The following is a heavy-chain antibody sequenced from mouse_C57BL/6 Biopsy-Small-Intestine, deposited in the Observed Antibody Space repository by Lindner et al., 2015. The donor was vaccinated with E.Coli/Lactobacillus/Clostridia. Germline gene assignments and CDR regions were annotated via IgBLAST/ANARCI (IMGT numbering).Heavy chain of an antibody. V-gene: IGHV14-4*01. J-gene: IGHJ3*01. CDR2: IDPENGDT. Sequence: SCTASGFNIKDDYMHWVKQRPEQGLEWIGWIDPENGDTEYASKFQGKATITADTSSNTAYLQLSSLTSEDTAVYYCTGGGAWFAYWGQGTLVTVSA. CDR3: TGGGAWFAY. CDR1: GFNIKDDY.